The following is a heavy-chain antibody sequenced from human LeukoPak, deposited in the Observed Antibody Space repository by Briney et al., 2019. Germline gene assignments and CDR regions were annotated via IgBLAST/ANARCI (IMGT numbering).Heavy chain of an antibody. D-gene: IGHD4-17*01. CDR3: ARVRITTVWVDP. Sequence: SETLSLTCAVYGGSFSGYYWSWIRQPPGKGLEWIGEINHSGSTNYNPSLKSRVTISVDTSKNQFSLKLSSVTAADTAVYYCARVRITTVWVDPRGHGTLVTASS. J-gene: IGHJ5*02. CDR1: GGSFSGYY. V-gene: IGHV4-34*01. CDR2: INHSGST.